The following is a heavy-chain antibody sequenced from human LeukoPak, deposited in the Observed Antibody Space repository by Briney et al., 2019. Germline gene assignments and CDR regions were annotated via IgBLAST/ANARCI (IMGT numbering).Heavy chain of an antibody. CDR2: ISYDGSNK. CDR1: GFTFSSYA. CDR3: ARRLDAPPYYYGMDV. J-gene: IGHJ6*02. V-gene: IGHV3-30-3*01. Sequence: GGSLRLSCAASGFTFSSYAMHWVRQAPGKGLERVAVISYDGSNKYYADSVKGRFTISRDNSKNTLYLQMNSLRAEDTAVYYCARRLDAPPYYYGMDVWGQGTTVTVSS. D-gene: IGHD2-2*01.